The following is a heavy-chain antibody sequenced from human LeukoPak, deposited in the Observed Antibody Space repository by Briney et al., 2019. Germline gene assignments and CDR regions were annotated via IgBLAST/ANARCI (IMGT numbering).Heavy chain of an antibody. V-gene: IGHV1-69*13. J-gene: IGHJ6*03. CDR1: VGTFSIYA. CDR3: GRGRYGSGSYYAIVYYYYMDV. D-gene: IGHD3-10*01. CDR2: IIPIFGTA. Sequence: SVRVSSKASVGTFSIYAISWVRQAPGQGLEWMGGIIPIFGTANYAQKFQGRVTITADESTSTAYMELSNLRSEDTAVYYCGRGRYGSGSYYAIVYYYYMDVWGKGTTVTISS.